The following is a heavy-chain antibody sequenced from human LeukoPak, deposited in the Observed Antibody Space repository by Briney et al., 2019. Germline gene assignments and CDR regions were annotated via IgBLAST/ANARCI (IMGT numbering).Heavy chain of an antibody. V-gene: IGHV1-24*01. J-gene: IGHJ4*02. CDR3: ATAAILDY. CDR1: GYTFTSYA. Sequence: ASVKVSCKASGYTFTSYAMHWVRQAPGQGLEWMGGFDPEDGETIYAQKFQGRVTMTEDTSTDTAYMELSSLRSEDTAVYYCATAAILDYWGQGTLVTVSS. CDR2: FDPEDGET.